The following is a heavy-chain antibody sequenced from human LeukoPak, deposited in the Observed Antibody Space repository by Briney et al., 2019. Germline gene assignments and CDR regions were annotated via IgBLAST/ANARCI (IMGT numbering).Heavy chain of an antibody. D-gene: IGHD3-22*01. Sequence: SETLSLTCAVYGGSFSGYYWSWIRQPPGKGLEGIGEINHSGSTNYNPSLQSRVTISVDTSKNQFSLKLSSVTAADTAVYYCARELTYYYDSSGYNWFDPWGQGTLVTVSS. CDR1: GGSFSGYY. CDR3: ARELTYYYDSSGYNWFDP. J-gene: IGHJ5*02. CDR2: INHSGST. V-gene: IGHV4-34*01.